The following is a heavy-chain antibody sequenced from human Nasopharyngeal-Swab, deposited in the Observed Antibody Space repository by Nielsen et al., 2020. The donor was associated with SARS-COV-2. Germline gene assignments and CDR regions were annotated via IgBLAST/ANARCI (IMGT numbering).Heavy chain of an antibody. CDR3: AKEMVGAAG. V-gene: IGHV3-9*01. CDR1: GFTFDDYA. J-gene: IGHJ4*02. D-gene: IGHD6-13*01. CDR2: ISWNSGSI. Sequence: SLKISCAASGFTFDDYAMHWVRQAPGKGLEWASGISWNSGSIGYADSVKGRFTISRDNAKNSLYLQMNSLRAEDTALYYCAKEMVGAAGWGQGTLVTVSS.